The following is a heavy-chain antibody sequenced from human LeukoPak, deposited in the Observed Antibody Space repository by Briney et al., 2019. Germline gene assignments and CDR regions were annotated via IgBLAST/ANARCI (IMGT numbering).Heavy chain of an antibody. CDR1: GGSISSSSYY. Sequence: SETLSLTCTVSGGSISSSSYYWGWIRQPPGKGLEWIGSIYYSGSTYYNPSLKSRVTVSVDTSKNQFSLKLSSVTAADTAVYYCASRSPGYANQFDYWGQGTLVTVSS. D-gene: IGHD5-18*01. J-gene: IGHJ4*02. CDR2: IYYSGST. V-gene: IGHV4-39*07. CDR3: ASRSPGYANQFDY.